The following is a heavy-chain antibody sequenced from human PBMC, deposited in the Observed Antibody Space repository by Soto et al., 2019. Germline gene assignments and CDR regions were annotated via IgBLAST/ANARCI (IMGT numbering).Heavy chain of an antibody. CDR3: ARVWSSSRFDY. CDR1: GGTFSSFA. J-gene: IGHJ4*02. CDR2: ISAYNGNT. D-gene: IGHD6-6*01. Sequence: QVQLVQSGAEVKKPGSSVKVSCKASGGTFSSFAFSWVRQAPGQGLEWMGWISAYNGNTNYAQKLQGRVTMTTDTSTSTAYMELRSLRSDDTAVYYCARVWSSSRFDYWGQGTLVTVSS. V-gene: IGHV1-18*01.